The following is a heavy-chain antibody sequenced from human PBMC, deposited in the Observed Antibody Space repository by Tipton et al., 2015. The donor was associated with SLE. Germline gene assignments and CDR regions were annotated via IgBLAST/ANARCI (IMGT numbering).Heavy chain of an antibody. D-gene: IGHD2-21*02. V-gene: IGHV4-34*01. Sequence: TLSLTCAVYGGSFSDYYWSWIRQPPGKGLEWIGEINHSGSTNYNPSLKSGVTISVDTSKNQFSLKLSSVTAADTAVYYCAREDCGGDCYHDAFDIWGQGTMVTVSS. J-gene: IGHJ3*02. CDR3: AREDCGGDCYHDAFDI. CDR1: GGSFSDYY. CDR2: INHSGST.